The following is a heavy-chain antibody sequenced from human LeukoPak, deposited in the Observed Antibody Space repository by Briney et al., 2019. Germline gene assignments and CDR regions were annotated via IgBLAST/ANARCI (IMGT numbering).Heavy chain of an antibody. J-gene: IGHJ6*03. CDR3: ASGFLPGYMDV. D-gene: IGHD3-10*01. CDR1: GYTFTSYY. Sequence: ASVKVSCKASGYTFTSYYMHWVRQAPGQGLEWMGIINLSGGSTSYAQKFQGRVTMTRDMSTSTVYMELSSLRSEDTGVYYCASGFLPGYMDVWGKGTTVTVSS. V-gene: IGHV1-46*01. CDR2: INLSGGST.